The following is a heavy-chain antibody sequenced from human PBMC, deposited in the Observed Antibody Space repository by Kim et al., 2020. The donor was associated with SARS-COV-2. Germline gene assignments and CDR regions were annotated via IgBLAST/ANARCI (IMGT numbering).Heavy chain of an antibody. CDR2: INHSGST. J-gene: IGHJ6*01. V-gene: IGHV4-34*01. CDR3: ARGLPWTTFFYYYYGMDG. D-gene: IGHD4-17*01. Sequence: SETLSLTCAVYGGSFSGYYWSWIRQPPGKGLEWIGEINHSGSTNYNPSLKSRVTISLDTSKNQFALKLSSVTAADTAVYYCARGLPWTTFFYYYYGMDG. CDR1: GGSFSGYY.